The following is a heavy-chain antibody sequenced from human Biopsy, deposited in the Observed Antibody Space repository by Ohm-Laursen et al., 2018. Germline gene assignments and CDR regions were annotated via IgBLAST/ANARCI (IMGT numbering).Heavy chain of an antibody. CDR1: GNTFATYH. D-gene: IGHD4-17*01. V-gene: IGHV1-69*06. CDR2: VMPIFGTA. Sequence: GASVKVSCKASGNTFATYHIHWVRQAPGQGLEWMGGVMPIFGTANYAQKFQGRVTITADKSTSTAHLDLSSLRSEDTAVYYCATRVTPVTTLYYYAMDVWGQGTTVTVSS. J-gene: IGHJ6*02. CDR3: ATRVTPVTTLYYYAMDV.